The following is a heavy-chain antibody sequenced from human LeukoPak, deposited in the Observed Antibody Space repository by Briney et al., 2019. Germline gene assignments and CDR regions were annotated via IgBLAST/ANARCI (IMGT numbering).Heavy chain of an antibody. CDR1: GFTFSSYS. D-gene: IGHD2-15*01. CDR3: ARVPRSPPVVAATRYGFVDI. CDR2: ISSSSSYI. Sequence: PGGSLRLSCAASGFTFSSYSMNWVRQAPGKGLEWVSSISSSSSYIYYADSVKGRFTISRDNAKNSLYLQMNSLRAEDTAVYYCARVPRSPPVVAATRYGFVDIWGQGTMVTVSS. V-gene: IGHV3-21*01. J-gene: IGHJ3*02.